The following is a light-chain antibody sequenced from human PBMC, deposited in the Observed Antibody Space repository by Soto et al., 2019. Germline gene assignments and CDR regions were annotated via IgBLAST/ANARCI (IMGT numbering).Light chain of an antibody. V-gene: IGKV3-15*01. Sequence: EIVMTQSPGTLSVSPGERAILSCRASQSVSSNLAWYQQKPGQTPRLLIYGASTRATGIPARFSGSGSGTEFTLTISSLQSEDFAVYYCQQYNNWPPFTFGPGTIVDIK. J-gene: IGKJ3*01. CDR1: QSVSSN. CDR2: GAS. CDR3: QQYNNWPPFT.